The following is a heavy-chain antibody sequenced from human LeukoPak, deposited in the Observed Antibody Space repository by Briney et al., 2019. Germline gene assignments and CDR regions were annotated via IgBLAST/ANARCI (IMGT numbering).Heavy chain of an antibody. Sequence: PSETLSLTCTVSGGSISSYYWSWIRQPPGKGLEWTGYIYYSGSTNYNPSLKSRVTISVDTSKNQFSLKLSSVTAADTAVYYCAMSGYSYGFPLGYWGQGTLVTVSS. CDR2: IYYSGST. V-gene: IGHV4-59*01. CDR1: GGSISSYY. CDR3: AMSGYSYGFPLGY. D-gene: IGHD5-18*01. J-gene: IGHJ4*02.